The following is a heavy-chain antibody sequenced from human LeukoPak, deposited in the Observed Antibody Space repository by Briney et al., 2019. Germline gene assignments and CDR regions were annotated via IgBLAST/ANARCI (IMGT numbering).Heavy chain of an antibody. J-gene: IGHJ6*03. V-gene: IGHV4-61*02. D-gene: IGHD3-22*01. CDR3: AREGYYYDSSGYYYPYYYYYMDV. Sequence: TLSLTCTVSGGSISSGSYYWSWIRQPAGKGLEWIGRIYTSGSTNYNPSLKSRVTISVDTSKNQFSLKLSSVTAADTAVYYCAREGYYYDSSGYYYPYYYYYMDVRGKGTTVTISS. CDR1: GGSISSGSYY. CDR2: IYTSGST.